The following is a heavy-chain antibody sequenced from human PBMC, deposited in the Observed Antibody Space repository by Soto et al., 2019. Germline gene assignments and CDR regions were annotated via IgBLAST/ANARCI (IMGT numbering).Heavy chain of an antibody. CDR2: IYYSGST. Sequence: PSETLSLTCTVSGGSISSYYWSWIRQPPGKGLEWIGYIYYSGSTNYNPSLKSRVTISVDTSKNQFSLKLSSVTAADTAVYYCARGSGYCTNGVCYPTQGGGYYSGGSCYLFHYWGPGPQVTVAS. V-gene: IGHV4-59*01. J-gene: IGHJ4*02. CDR3: ARGSGYCTNGVCYPTQGGGYYSGGSCYLFHY. CDR1: GGSISSYY. D-gene: IGHD2-8*01.